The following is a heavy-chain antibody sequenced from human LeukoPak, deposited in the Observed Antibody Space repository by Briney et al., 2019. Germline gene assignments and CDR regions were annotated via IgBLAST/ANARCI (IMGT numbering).Heavy chain of an antibody. Sequence: GGSLRLSCAASGFTFSSNAMSWVRQAPGRWLEWVSAVGGSGDATYYVHSVKQRLILSRDNTKNTLYVQLNSLRAEETAIYYCANESKYSFGYCFDYWGQGILVPVSS. CDR2: VGGSGDAT. CDR1: GFTFSSNA. CDR3: ANESKYSFGYCFDY. J-gene: IGHJ4*02. D-gene: IGHD5-18*01. V-gene: IGHV3-23*01.